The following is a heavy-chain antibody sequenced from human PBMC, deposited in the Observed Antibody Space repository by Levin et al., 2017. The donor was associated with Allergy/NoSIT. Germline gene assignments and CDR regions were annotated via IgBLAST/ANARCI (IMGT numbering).Heavy chain of an antibody. Sequence: GGSLRLSCAASGFTFSTYWMSWVRQAPGKGLEWVANIKQDGTEKHYVDSVMGRFTISRDNAKNSLYLQMNGLRVEDTAVYYCARVRGSGYYGDPLTPDYWGQGALVIVSS. D-gene: IGHD5-12*01. CDR2: IKQDGTEK. J-gene: IGHJ4*02. CDR1: GFTFSTYW. V-gene: IGHV3-7*04. CDR3: ARVRGSGYYGDPLTPDY.